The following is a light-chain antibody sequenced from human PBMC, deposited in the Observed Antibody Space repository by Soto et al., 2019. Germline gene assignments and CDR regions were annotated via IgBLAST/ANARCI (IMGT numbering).Light chain of an antibody. J-gene: IGKJ4*01. CDR2: DAS. CDR3: QHRANWPIT. CDR1: HSVSSH. Sequence: EVVLTQSPATLSLSPGERATLSCRASHSVSSHLAWYQQKPGQAPRLLIYDASNRATGIPARFSGSGSGTDFTLTIISLEPEDFAVYYCQHRANWPITFGGGTKVEIK. V-gene: IGKV3-11*01.